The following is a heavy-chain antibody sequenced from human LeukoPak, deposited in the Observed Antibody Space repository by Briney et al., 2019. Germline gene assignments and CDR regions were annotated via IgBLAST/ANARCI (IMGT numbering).Heavy chain of an antibody. CDR1: GFTFSSYW. Sequence: PGGSLRLSCAASGFTFSSYWMSWVRQPPGRGLEWVANIKQDGSDKYYVDSVKGRFTISRDNAINTLFLRMNSLRAEDTAVYYCARMARGNWFDPWGQGTLVTVSS. D-gene: IGHD5-24*01. J-gene: IGHJ5*02. CDR2: IKQDGSDK. CDR3: ARMARGNWFDP. V-gene: IGHV3-7*05.